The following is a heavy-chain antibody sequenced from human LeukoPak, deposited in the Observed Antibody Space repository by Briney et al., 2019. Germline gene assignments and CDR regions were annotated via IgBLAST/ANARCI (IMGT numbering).Heavy chain of an antibody. V-gene: IGHV1-2*06. CDR2: NNPNTGGT. CDR1: GYTFTAYY. CDR3: AREGDGYNYDYFDY. Sequence: ASVKVSCKASGYTFTAYYIHWVRQAPGQGLEWMGRNNPNTGGTNYAQQFQGRVTLTRDTSISTAYMELTGLTSDDTAVYFCAREGDGYNYDYFDYWGQGTLVTVSS. D-gene: IGHD5-24*01. J-gene: IGHJ4*02.